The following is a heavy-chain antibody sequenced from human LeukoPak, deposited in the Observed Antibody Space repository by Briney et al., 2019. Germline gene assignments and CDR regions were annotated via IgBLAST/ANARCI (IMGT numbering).Heavy chain of an antibody. CDR2: IRSKTFGGTT. Sequence: PGGFLRLSCTASGFTFGDYAMSWVRQAPGRGLEWVGFIRSKTFGGTTEYAASVKGRFTISRDDSKSIAYLQMNSLKTEDTAVYYCTSSFGELSFFDYWGQGTLLTVSS. V-gene: IGHV3-49*04. J-gene: IGHJ4*02. CDR1: GFTFGDYA. D-gene: IGHD3-10*01. CDR3: TSSFGELSFFDY.